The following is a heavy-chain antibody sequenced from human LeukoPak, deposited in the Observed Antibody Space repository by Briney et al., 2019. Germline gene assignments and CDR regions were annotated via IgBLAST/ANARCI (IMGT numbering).Heavy chain of an antibody. Sequence: PGGSLRLSCAASGFTYSSYAMHWLRQAPGKGLEYVSAISSNGDSTYYANSVKGRFTISRDNSKNTLYLQMGSLRAEDMAVYYCARGAKGDLYDYWGQGTLVTVSS. V-gene: IGHV3-64*01. D-gene: IGHD2-21*01. CDR2: ISSNGDST. CDR1: GFTYSSYA. J-gene: IGHJ4*02. CDR3: ARGAKGDLYDY.